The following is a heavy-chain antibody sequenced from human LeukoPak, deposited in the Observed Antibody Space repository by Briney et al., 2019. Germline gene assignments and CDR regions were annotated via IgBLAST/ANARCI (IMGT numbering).Heavy chain of an antibody. J-gene: IGHJ4*02. Sequence: ASVKVSRTASGYTFTSYAMNWVRQAPGQGLEWMGWINTNTGNPTYAQGFTGRFVFSLDTSVSTAYLQISSLKAEDTAVYYCATGSQWLRPDYWGQGTLVTVSS. D-gene: IGHD5-12*01. CDR2: INTNTGNP. V-gene: IGHV7-4-1*02. CDR3: ATGSQWLRPDY. CDR1: GYTFTSYA.